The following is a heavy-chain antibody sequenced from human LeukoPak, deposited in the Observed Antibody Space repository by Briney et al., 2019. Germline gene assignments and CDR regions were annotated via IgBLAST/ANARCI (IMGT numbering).Heavy chain of an antibody. V-gene: IGHV1-3*01. Sequence: GASVKVSCKASGYTFTSYAMHWVRQAPGQRLEWMGWINAGNGNTKYSQKFQGRVTITRDTSASTAYMELSSLRSEDTAVYYCARLGSGPYCSGGSCYGYWGQGTLVTVSS. CDR2: INAGNGNT. CDR1: GYTFTSYA. CDR3: ARLGSGPYCSGGSCYGY. D-gene: IGHD2-15*01. J-gene: IGHJ4*02.